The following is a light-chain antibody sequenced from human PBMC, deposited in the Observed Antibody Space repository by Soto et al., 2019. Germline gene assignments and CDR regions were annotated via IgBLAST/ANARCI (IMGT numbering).Light chain of an antibody. CDR3: QNYNWPPFT. V-gene: IGKV1-27*01. CDR1: QGISNY. Sequence: DIQMTQSPSSLSASVGDRVTISCRASQGISNYLAWYQQKPGKAPRLLIYAASSLQSGFSFRFTGSGSGTDFTLTISSLQPEDVATYYCQNYNWPPFTFGPGTKVDLK. CDR2: AAS. J-gene: IGKJ3*01.